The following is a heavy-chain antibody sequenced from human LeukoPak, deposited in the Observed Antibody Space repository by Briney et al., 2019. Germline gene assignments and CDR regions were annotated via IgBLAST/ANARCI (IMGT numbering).Heavy chain of an antibody. CDR2: INTNTGNP. CDR3: ARGSSYWYVDWFDP. J-gene: IGHJ5*02. Sequence: ASVKVSCKASGYTFTSYGISWVRQAPGQGLDWMGWINTNTGNPTYAQGLTGRFVFSLDTSVSTAYLQISSLKAEDTAVYYCARGSSYWYVDWFDPWGQGTLVTVSS. D-gene: IGHD6-19*01. V-gene: IGHV7-4-1*02. CDR1: GYTFTSYG.